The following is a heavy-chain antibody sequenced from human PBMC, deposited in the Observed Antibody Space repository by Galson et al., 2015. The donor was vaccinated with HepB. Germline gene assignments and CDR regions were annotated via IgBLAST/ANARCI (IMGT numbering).Heavy chain of an antibody. CDR3: AKDVGAGNYYGMDF. CDR2: ISWNSGSI. V-gene: IGHV3-9*01. Sequence: SLRLSCADSGFNFDDYAMHWVRQAPGEGLELVSGISWNSGSIGYADSVKGRFTIYRDNAKNSLYLQMNSRRAEDTALYYCAKDVGAGNYYGMDFWGKGTTFTVTS. CDR1: GFNFDDYA. D-gene: IGHD3-10*01. J-gene: IGHJ6*04.